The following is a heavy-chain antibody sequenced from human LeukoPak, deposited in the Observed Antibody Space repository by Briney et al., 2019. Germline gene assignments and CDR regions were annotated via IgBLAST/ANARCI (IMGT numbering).Heavy chain of an antibody. CDR3: ATVSYSSGRYYFDY. D-gene: IGHD6-19*01. J-gene: IGHJ4*02. Sequence: GASVKVSCKASGYTLTNYDFNWLRQAAGQGLEWMGWVNPNSGNSGYAQKFQGRLTMNRNTSINTAYMYLSSLTSADTALCFCATVSYSSGRYYFDYWGQGSLVTVSS. CDR1: GYTLTNYD. V-gene: IGHV1-8*01. CDR2: VNPNSGNS.